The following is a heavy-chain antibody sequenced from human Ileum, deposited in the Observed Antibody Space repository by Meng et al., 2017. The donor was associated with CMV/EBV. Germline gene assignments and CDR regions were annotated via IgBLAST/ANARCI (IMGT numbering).Heavy chain of an antibody. CDR2: IWSVGGNK. D-gene: IGHD2-15*01. J-gene: IGHJ4*02. CDR3: AKDWSGGTSGYHDY. CDR1: GFTLRDYW. V-gene: IGHV3-33*06. Sequence: GESLKISCGASGFTLRDYWMSWVRQAPAKGLEWVAVIWSVGGNKFYADSVKGRFIVSRDNSRNMVYLQMNNLRAEDTALYYCAKDWSGGTSGYHDYWGQGTPVTVSS.